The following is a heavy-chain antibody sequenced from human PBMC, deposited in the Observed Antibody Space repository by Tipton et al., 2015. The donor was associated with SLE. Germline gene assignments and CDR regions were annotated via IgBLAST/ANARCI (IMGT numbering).Heavy chain of an antibody. CDR2: IYTSGST. V-gene: IGHV4-61*02. CDR1: GGSISSGSYY. D-gene: IGHD2-2*02. Sequence: TLSLTCTVSGGSISSGSYYWSWIRQPAGKGLEWIGRIYTSGSTNYNPSLKGRVTISVDTSKNQFSLKLSSVTATDTAVYYCARDGLYCSSTSCYIDAFDIWGQGTMVTVSS. J-gene: IGHJ3*02. CDR3: ARDGLYCSSTSCYIDAFDI.